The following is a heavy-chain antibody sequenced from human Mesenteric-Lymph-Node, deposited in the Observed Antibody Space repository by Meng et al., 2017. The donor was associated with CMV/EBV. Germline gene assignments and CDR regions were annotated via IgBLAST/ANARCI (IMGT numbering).Heavy chain of an antibody. J-gene: IGHJ4*02. CDR3: AKDRIAATGYFDS. V-gene: IGHV3-23*01. CDR1: VFTFGSYA. CDR2: ISSSGGST. Sequence: ATVFTFGSYAMSWARGAPVKGVELISTISSSGGSTYSADCVKGRFTINRDNSKNTLYLKMNSLRVDDTAVYYGAKDRIAATGYFDSWGQGTLVTVSS. D-gene: IGHD6-6*01.